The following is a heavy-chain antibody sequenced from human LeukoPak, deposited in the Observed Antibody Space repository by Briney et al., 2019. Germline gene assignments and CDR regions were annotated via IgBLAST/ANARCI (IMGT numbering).Heavy chain of an antibody. CDR3: AKGSLYSSGWYTFDY. Sequence: PGGSLRLSCAASGFTFSSYGMHWVRQAPGKGLEWVAVISYDGSIKYYADSVKGRFTISRDNSKNTLYLQMNSLRAEDTAVYDCAKGSLYSSGWYTFDYWGQGTLVTVSS. CDR1: GFTFSSYG. CDR2: ISYDGSIK. D-gene: IGHD6-19*01. V-gene: IGHV3-30*18. J-gene: IGHJ4*02.